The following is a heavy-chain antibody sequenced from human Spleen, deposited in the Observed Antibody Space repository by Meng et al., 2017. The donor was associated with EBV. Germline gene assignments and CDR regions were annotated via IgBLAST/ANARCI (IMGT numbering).Heavy chain of an antibody. D-gene: IGHD3-22*01. J-gene: IGHJ4*02. CDR2: SSAYNRNT. CDR1: GYTLNNYG. Sequence: VLLVDSGGEGKKPGASAKVSCPASGYTLNNYGITWGGQAPGQGLVWMGWSSAYNRNTEYAQKFRGRVTMTTDTSTSTAYLDLRRLRSDDTGVYYCARVSEYDSSGLDYWGQGTLVTVSS. CDR3: ARVSEYDSSGLDY. V-gene: IGHV1-18*01.